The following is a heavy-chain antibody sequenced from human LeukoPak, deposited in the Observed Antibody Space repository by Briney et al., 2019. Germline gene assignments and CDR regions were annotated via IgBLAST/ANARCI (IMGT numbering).Heavy chain of an antibody. V-gene: IGHV3-30*18. Sequence: GGSLRLSCASSGFAFSAYGMHWVRQAPGKGLEWVAVLSYDGTNGYYAGSVKGRLTISRDNSKNTLDLQMKRLRAEDTAVYYCAKGLNSGWYGQSFDLWGEGTLVTVSS. CDR1: GFAFSAYG. CDR2: LSYDGTNG. D-gene: IGHD6-19*01. CDR3: AKGLNSGWYGQSFDL. J-gene: IGHJ4*02.